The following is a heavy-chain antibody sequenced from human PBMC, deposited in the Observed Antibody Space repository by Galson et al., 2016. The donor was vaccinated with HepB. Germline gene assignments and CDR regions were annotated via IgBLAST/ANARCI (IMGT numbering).Heavy chain of an antibody. D-gene: IGHD5-24*01. CDR3: ARIRGDGHSFYY. J-gene: IGHJ4*02. Sequence: PALVKPTQTLTLTCTFSGFSLSASQMRVSWIRQPPGKALEWLARIDWDDEKFYSTSLKTRLTISKDTPKNQVVLSMTNMDPVDTATYFCARIRGDGHSFYYWGQGTLVTVSS. CDR1: GFSLSASQMR. CDR2: IDWDDEK. V-gene: IGHV2-70*04.